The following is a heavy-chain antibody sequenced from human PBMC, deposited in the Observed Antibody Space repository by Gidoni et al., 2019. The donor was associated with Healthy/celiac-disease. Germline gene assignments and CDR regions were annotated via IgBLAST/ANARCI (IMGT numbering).Heavy chain of an antibody. CDR3: ARQDYYYDSSGYQFDY. Sequence: QLQLQESGPGLVKPSETLSLTCTVSGGSLSSSSYYWDWIRQPPGKGLEWIGSIYYSWSTYYKPSLKSRVTISVDTSKNQFSLKLSSVTAADTAVYYCARQDYYYDSSGYQFDYWGQGTLVTVSS. J-gene: IGHJ4*02. V-gene: IGHV4-39*01. D-gene: IGHD3-22*01. CDR1: GGSLSSSSYY. CDR2: IYYSWST.